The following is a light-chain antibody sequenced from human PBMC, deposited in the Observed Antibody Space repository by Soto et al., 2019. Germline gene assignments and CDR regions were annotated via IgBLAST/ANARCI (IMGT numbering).Light chain of an antibody. J-gene: IGKJ4*01. CDR3: QQYNNWPGKT. CDR1: QSVSSN. Sequence: EIVMTQSPATLSVSPGERATLSCRASQSVSSNLAWYQQKPGQAPRLLIYGASTRATGIPARFSGSVSGTEFTLTISILQSEDVAVYYCQQYNNWPGKTFGGGTKVEIK. V-gene: IGKV3-15*01. CDR2: GAS.